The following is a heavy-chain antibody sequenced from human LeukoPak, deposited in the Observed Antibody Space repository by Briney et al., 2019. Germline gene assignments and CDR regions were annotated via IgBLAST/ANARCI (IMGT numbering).Heavy chain of an antibody. Sequence: SETLSLTCTVSGGSISSYYWSWIRQPAGKGLEWIGRIYTSGSTNYNPSLKSRVTMSVDTSKNQFSLKLSSVTAADTAVYYCARGSRYYYDSSGYSFDYWGQGTLVTVSS. J-gene: IGHJ4*02. V-gene: IGHV4-4*07. CDR3: ARGSRYYYDSSGYSFDY. CDR1: GGSISSYY. CDR2: IYTSGST. D-gene: IGHD3-22*01.